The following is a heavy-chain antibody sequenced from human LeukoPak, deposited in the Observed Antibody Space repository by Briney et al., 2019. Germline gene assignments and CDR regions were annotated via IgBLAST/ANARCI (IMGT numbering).Heavy chain of an antibody. Sequence: PGGSLRLSCEASGFTFSDHGIHWVRHTPGKGLEWLAIIYYDGNNKYYADSAKGRSTISRDNPKNTAYLQMNSLRVDDTAVYYCSRGGWPTAGTPRLDVWGQGTTVVVSS. CDR1: GFTFSDHG. CDR2: IYYDGNNK. CDR3: SRGGWPTAGTPRLDV. J-gene: IGHJ6*02. D-gene: IGHD6-13*01. V-gene: IGHV3-33*01.